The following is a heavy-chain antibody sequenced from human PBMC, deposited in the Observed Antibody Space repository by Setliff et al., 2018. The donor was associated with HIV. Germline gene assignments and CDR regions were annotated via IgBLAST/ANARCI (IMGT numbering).Heavy chain of an antibody. J-gene: IGHJ6*03. V-gene: IGHV4-34*01. Sequence: NPSETLSLTCAVSGGTFSLHYYTWIRQSPLRGLEWIGEINHSGGTRYNPSLKSRVTISVDKAKNQFSLKLTSVTAADTAVYFCARGFGAPYLFSGYMDVWGKGTTVTVSS. D-gene: IGHD1-26*01. CDR3: ARGFGAPYLFSGYMDV. CDR2: INHSGGT. CDR1: GGTFSLHY.